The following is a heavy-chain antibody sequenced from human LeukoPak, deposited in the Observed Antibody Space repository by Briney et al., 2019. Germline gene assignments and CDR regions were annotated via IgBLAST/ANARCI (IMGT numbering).Heavy chain of an antibody. V-gene: IGHV3-23*01. D-gene: IGHD7-27*01. J-gene: IGHJ4*02. CDR3: AKDRSWGLTSAEY. Sequence: GGSLRLSCAASGFSFSAYGMNWVRQSPGKGLEWVSAIGGSGATTYYADSVKGRFTISRDNSNNTLFLQMNSLRPEDTAVYFCAKDRSWGLTSAEYWGQGTLVTVSS. CDR1: GFSFSAYG. CDR2: IGGSGATT.